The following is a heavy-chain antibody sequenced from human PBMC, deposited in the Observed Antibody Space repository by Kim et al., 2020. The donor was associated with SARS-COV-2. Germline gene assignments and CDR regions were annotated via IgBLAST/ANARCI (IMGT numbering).Heavy chain of an antibody. V-gene: IGHV1-24*01. CDR1: GYTLTELS. CDR3: ATGRTIVVVPAARNDAFDI. CDR2: FDTEDGET. Sequence: ASVKVSCKVSGYTLTELSMHWVRQAPGKGLEWMGGFDTEDGETIYAQKFQGRVTMTEDTSTDTAYMELSSLRSEDTAVYYCATGRTIVVVPAARNDAFDIWGQGTMVTVSS. J-gene: IGHJ3*02. D-gene: IGHD2-2*01.